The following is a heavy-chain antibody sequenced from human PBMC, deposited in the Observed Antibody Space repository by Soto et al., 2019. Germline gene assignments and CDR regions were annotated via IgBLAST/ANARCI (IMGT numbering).Heavy chain of an antibody. CDR2: IWYDGSNK. CDR1: GFTFSSYG. Sequence: GGSLRLSCAASGFTFSSYGMHWVRQAPGKGLEWVAVIWYDGSNKYYADSVKGRFTISRDNSKNTLYLQMNSLRAEDTAVYYCARDLAATDFWSGHDYWGQGTLVTVSS. D-gene: IGHD3-3*01. J-gene: IGHJ4*02. V-gene: IGHV3-33*01. CDR3: ARDLAATDFWSGHDY.